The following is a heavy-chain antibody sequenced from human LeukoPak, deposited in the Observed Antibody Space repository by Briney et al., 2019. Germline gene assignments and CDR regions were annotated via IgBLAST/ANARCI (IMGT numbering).Heavy chain of an antibody. V-gene: IGHV3-33*05. Sequence: GGSLRLSRAASGFTFSSSAVHWVRQGPGKGLERVAYIAHHGSNKYYADSVKGRFTISRDNSKNILYLQINSLRAEDTAVYYCGRDNNYKVDVWGKGTTVTVSS. CDR1: GFTFSSSA. J-gene: IGHJ6*04. CDR3: GRDNNYKVDV. CDR2: IAHHGSNK. D-gene: IGHD4-11*01.